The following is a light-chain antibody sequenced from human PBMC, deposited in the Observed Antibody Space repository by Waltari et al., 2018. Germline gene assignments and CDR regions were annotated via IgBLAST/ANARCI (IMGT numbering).Light chain of an antibody. V-gene: IGKV1-39*01. CDR1: KNINNY. CDR2: AAS. CDR3: QQSYSSLLFT. J-gene: IGKJ3*01. Sequence: DIQMTQSPSSLSASVGDRTTIICRASKNINNYLNWYQRKPGKAPKLLIYAASSLQSGVPSRFSGSGSGTDFTLTISSLQPEDFATYYCQQSYSSLLFTFGPGTKVDIK.